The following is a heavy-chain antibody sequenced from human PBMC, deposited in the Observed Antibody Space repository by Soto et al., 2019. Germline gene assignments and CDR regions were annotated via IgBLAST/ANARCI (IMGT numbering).Heavy chain of an antibody. J-gene: IGHJ4*02. D-gene: IGHD1-26*01. CDR2: IYSSENT. CDR1: GGSVSSNSYS. V-gene: IGHV4-39*07. CDR3: ARVFSGSYSDY. Sequence: SETLSLTCTVSGGSVSSNSYSWSWIRQSPGKGLEWIGTIYSSENTYYNPSLLTRVTISVDKSKNQFSLKLSSVTAADTAVYYCARVFSGSYSDYWGQGTLVTVSS.